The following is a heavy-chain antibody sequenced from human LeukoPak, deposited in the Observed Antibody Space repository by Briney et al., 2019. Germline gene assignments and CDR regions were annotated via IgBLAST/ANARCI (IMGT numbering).Heavy chain of an antibody. J-gene: IGHJ3*02. CDR1: GFTFSSYA. V-gene: IGHV3-48*01. CDR2: VSSSSSTI. Sequence: GGSLRLSCAASGFTFSSYAMSWVRQAPGKGLEWVSYVSSSSSTIYYADSVKGRFTISRDNAKNSLYLQMNSLRAEDTAVYYCARGTNYGGKSPGAFDIWAKGQWSPSLQ. CDR3: ARGTNYGGKSPGAFDI. D-gene: IGHD4-23*01.